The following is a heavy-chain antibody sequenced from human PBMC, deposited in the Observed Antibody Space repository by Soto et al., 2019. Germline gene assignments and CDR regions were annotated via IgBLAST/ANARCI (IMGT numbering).Heavy chain of an antibody. D-gene: IGHD6-13*01. CDR3: AKDLRAAGDLAPYYYYYGMDV. J-gene: IGHJ6*02. CDR2: ISYDGSNK. CDR1: GFTFSSYG. Sequence: GGSLRLSCAASGFTFSSYGMHWVRQAPGKGLEWVAVISYDGSNKYYADSVKGRFTISRDNSKNTLYLQMNSLRAEDTAVYYCAKDLRAAGDLAPYYYYYGMDVWGQGTTVTVSS. V-gene: IGHV3-30*18.